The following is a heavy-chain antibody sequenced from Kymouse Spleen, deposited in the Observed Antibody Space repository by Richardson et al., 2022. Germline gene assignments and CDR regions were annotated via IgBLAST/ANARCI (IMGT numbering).Heavy chain of an antibody. CDR1: GFTFSSYG. D-gene: IGHD3-10*01. CDR3: ARDKEHYYGSGSYYFDY. CDR2: IWYDGSNK. J-gene: IGHJ4*02. Sequence: QVQLVESGGGVVQPGRSLRLSCAASGFTFSSYGMHWVRQAPGKGLEWVAVIWYDGSNKYYADSVKGRFTISRDNSKNTLYLQMNSLRAEDTAVYYCARDKEHYYGSGSYYFDYWGQGTLVTVSS. V-gene: IGHV3-33*01.